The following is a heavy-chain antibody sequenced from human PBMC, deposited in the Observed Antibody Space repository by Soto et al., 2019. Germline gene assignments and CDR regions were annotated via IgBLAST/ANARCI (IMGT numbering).Heavy chain of an antibody. CDR1: GGSISSSSYY. Sequence: QLQLQESGPGLVKPSETLSLTCTVSGGSISSSSYYWGWIRQPPGKGLEWIGSIYYSGSTYYNPSLKSRVTISVDTSKNQFSLKLSSVTAADTAVYYCASLLMVRGVGVDYWGQGTLVTVSS. D-gene: IGHD3-10*01. J-gene: IGHJ4*02. CDR2: IYYSGST. CDR3: ASLLMVRGVGVDY. V-gene: IGHV4-39*01.